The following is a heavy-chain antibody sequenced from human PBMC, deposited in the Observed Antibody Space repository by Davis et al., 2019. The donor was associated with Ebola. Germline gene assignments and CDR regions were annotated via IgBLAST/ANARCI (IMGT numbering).Heavy chain of an antibody. V-gene: IGHV3-7*01. CDR3: AREWIIDV. D-gene: IGHD2-2*03. J-gene: IGHJ6*02. CDR1: GFTFSSYW. CDR2: IKQDGSEK. Sequence: GESLKISCAASGFTFSSYWMNWIRQAPGKGLEWVANIKQDGSEKYYVDSVKGRFTIYRDNAKNSLHLQMNSLRAEDTAVYYCAREWIIDVWGQGTTVTVSS.